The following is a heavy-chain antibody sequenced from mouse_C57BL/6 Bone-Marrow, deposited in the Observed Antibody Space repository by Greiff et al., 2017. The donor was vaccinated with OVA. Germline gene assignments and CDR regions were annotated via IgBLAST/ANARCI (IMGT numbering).Heavy chain of an antibody. Sequence: EVQLQQSGPELVKPGASVKISCKASGYTFTDYYMNWVKQSHGKSLEWIGDINPNNGGTSYNPKFKGKATLTVDKSSSTAYMELLSLSSLDSSVFYCASWYYYCSSYRFAYWGQGTLVTVSA. CDR3: ASWYYYCSSYRFAY. CDR2: INPNNGGT. D-gene: IGHD1-1*01. J-gene: IGHJ3*01. CDR1: GYTFTDYY. V-gene: IGHV1-26*01.